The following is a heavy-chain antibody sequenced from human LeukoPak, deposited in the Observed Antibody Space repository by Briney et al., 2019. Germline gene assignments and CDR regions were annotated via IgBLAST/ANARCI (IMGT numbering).Heavy chain of an antibody. V-gene: IGHV5-51*01. CDR2: IYPGDSDT. Sequence: GGSLKISCKGSGYSFTSYWIGWVRQMPGKGLEWMGIIYPGDSDTRYSPSFQGQVTISADKSISTAYLQWSSLKASDTAMYYCARYYXXXYDSSGYPIDYWGQGTLVTVSS. CDR3: ARYYXXXYDSSGYPIDY. CDR1: GYSFTSYW. D-gene: IGHD3-22*01. J-gene: IGHJ4*02.